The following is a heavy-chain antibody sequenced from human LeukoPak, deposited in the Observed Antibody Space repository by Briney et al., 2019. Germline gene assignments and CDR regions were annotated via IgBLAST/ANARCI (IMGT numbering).Heavy chain of an antibody. V-gene: IGHV4-34*01. CDR1: GGSFSGYH. CDR2: INHSGST. Sequence: SETLSLTCAVYGGSFSGYHWSWIRQPPGKGLEWIGEINHSGSTNYNPSLKSRVTISVDTSKDQFSLKLSSVTAADTAVYYCARHLGGGNSGSYVYFDYWGQGTLVTVSS. D-gene: IGHD1-26*01. CDR3: ARHLGGGNSGSYVYFDY. J-gene: IGHJ4*02.